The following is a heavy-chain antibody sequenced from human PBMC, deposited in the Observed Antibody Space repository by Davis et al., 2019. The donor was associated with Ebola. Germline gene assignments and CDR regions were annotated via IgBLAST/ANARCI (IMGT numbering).Heavy chain of an antibody. CDR3: ANEGYSYGVGYLDY. V-gene: IGHV4-34*01. CDR1: GGSFSGYY. Sequence: SETLSLTCAVYGGSFSGYYWSWIRQPPGKGLEWIGEINHSGSTNYNPSLKSRLTITVDTSKNQFSLKLSSVTAADTALYYCANEGYSYGVGYLDYWGQGTLVTVSS. CDR2: INHSGST. J-gene: IGHJ4*02. D-gene: IGHD5-18*01.